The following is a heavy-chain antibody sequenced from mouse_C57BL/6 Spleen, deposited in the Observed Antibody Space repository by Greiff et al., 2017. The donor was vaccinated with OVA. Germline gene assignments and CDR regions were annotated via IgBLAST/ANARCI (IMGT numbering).Heavy chain of an antibody. CDR2: IDPEDGDT. Sequence: VQLQQSGAELVKPGASVKLSCTASGFNIKDYYMHWVKQRTEQGLEWIGRIDPEDGDTKYAPKFQGKATITADTSSNTAYLQLSSLTSEDTAVYYGARAITTGVAHYYAMEGWGQGTSVTVSS. J-gene: IGHJ4*01. D-gene: IGHD1-1*01. CDR3: ARAITTGVAHYYAMEG. V-gene: IGHV14-2*01. CDR1: GFNIKDYY.